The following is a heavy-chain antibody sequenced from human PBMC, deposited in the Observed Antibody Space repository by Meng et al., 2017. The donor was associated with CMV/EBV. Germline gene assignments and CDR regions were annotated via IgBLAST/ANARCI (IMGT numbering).Heavy chain of an antibody. V-gene: IGHV3-30*02. D-gene: IGHD2-2*02. CDR2: IRYDGSNK. J-gene: IGHJ2*01. Sequence: GESLKISCAASGFTFSSYGMHWVRQAPGKGLEWVAFIRYDGSNKYYADSVKGRFTISRDNSKNTLYLQMNSLRAEDTAVYYCARKVTQYCSSTSRYTRSYWYFDLWGRGTLVTVSS. CDR1: GFTFSSYG. CDR3: ARKVTQYCSSTSRYTRSYWYFDL.